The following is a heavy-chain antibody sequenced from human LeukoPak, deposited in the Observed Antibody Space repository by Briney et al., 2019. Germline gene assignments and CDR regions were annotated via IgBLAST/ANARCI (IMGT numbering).Heavy chain of an antibody. CDR2: VHLDWRT. V-gene: IGHV4-4*02. D-gene: IGHD3-3*01. Sequence: SETLSLTCDVSGGSVTSTNWWTWGRQPPEKVLEWVGEVHLDWRTNYNPSLKSRLIMSVDLPENHISLKLTSVTAADTAVYYCAREGGFYRPLDYSGQGTLVTVSS. CDR1: GGSVTSTNW. CDR3: AREGGFYRPLDY. J-gene: IGHJ4*02.